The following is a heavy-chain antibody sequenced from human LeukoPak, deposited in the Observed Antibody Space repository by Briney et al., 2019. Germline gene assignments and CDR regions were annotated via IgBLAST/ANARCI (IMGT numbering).Heavy chain of an antibody. J-gene: IGHJ4*02. CDR3: ARESPSTFYFDY. D-gene: IGHD1-1*01. CDR2: IKVYGDTT. V-gene: IGHV1-46*01. Sequence: ASVKVSCKASGNTFTSFHIHWVRQAPGQGLEYMGIIKVYGDTTMYAQRFQGRITMTRDTSTSTVYMELSSLNSEDTAVYYCARESPSTFYFDYWGQGPLVTVSS. CDR1: GNTFTSFH.